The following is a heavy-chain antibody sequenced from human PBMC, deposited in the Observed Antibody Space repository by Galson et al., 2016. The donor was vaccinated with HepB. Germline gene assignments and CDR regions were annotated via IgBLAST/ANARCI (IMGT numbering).Heavy chain of an antibody. CDR3: ARQASVLTGSAFDI. CDR2: IFHTGRP. D-gene: IGHD4/OR15-4a*01. Sequence: ETLSLTCTVSGGSSSSFYWSWIRQPPGKRLEWIGHIFHTGRPTYTRSLKSRVTISVDTSKNQVSLKLSSVTAADTALYYCARQASVLTGSAFDIWGQGTMVTASS. V-gene: IGHV4-59*08. CDR1: GGSSSSFY. J-gene: IGHJ3*02.